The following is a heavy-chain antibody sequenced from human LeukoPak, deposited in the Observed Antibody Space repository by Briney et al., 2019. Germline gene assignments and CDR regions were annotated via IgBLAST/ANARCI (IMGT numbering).Heavy chain of an antibody. J-gene: IGHJ3*02. CDR2: ISGSSTT. Sequence: QPGGSLRLSCAASGFTFSSYSVNWVRQAPGKGLEWVSYISGSSTTYYADSVKGRFTISRDNAKNSLSLQMHSLRDGDTAVYYCAREGLTNDAFEIWGQGTMVTVSS. CDR3: AREGLTNDAFEI. CDR1: GFTFSSYS. V-gene: IGHV3-48*02. D-gene: IGHD2-8*01.